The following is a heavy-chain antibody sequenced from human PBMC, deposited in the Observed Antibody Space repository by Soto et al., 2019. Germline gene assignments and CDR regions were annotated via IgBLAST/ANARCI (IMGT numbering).Heavy chain of an antibody. D-gene: IGHD3-10*01. J-gene: IGHJ4*02. CDR3: AKERAPLLWFGEFVDY. Sequence: QVQLVESGGGVVQPGRSLRLSCAASGFTFSSYGMHWVRQAPGKGLEWVAVISYDGSNKYYADSVKGRFTISRDNSKNTVYMQMNSLRAEDTAVYYCAKERAPLLWFGEFVDYWGQGTLVTVSS. CDR1: GFTFSSYG. V-gene: IGHV3-30*18. CDR2: ISYDGSNK.